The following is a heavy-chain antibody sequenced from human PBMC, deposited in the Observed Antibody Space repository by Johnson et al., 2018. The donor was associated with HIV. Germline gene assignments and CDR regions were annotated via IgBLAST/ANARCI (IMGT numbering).Heavy chain of an antibody. D-gene: IGHD6-13*01. V-gene: IGHV3-66*04. CDR3: ARHRGRHSSNWYDAFAI. CDR2: INSAGFT. J-gene: IGHJ3*02. Sequence: VQRGEDGGGGGKCGGYLRIYCAASGFTFSSYGMHWVRQAPGKGLEWVSMINSAGFTYSADSVKGRFTVSRDKSKNTVYFQMNSLRAEDTAVYYCARHRGRHSSNWYDAFAIWGQGTVVTVSS. CDR1: GFTFSSYG.